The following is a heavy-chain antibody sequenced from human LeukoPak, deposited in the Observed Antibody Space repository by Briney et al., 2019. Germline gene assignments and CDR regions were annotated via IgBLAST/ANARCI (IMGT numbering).Heavy chain of an antibody. D-gene: IGHD6-19*01. CDR1: GFTFSSYA. Sequence: QTGGSLRLSCAAAGFTFSSYAMDWVRQAPGKGLGWVAVISYDGSNKYYADSVKGRFTISRDNSKNTLYLQMNSLRDEDTAVYYCARESVAGPFDYWGQGTLVTVSS. CDR2: ISYDGSNK. V-gene: IGHV3-30*04. CDR3: ARESVAGPFDY. J-gene: IGHJ4*02.